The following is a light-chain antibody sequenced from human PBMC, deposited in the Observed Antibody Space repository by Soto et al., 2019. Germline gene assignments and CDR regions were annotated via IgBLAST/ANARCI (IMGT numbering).Light chain of an antibody. Sequence: QSALTQPASVSGSPGQSITISCTGTTSDVGNYDYVSWYQQHPGKAPKLMIYEVSDRPSGVSHRFSGSKSGNTASLTISGLQAEDEADYYCGSYSSSTTPYVFGTGTKVTVL. CDR1: TSDVGNYDY. CDR2: EVS. V-gene: IGLV2-14*03. CDR3: GSYSSSTTPYV. J-gene: IGLJ1*01.